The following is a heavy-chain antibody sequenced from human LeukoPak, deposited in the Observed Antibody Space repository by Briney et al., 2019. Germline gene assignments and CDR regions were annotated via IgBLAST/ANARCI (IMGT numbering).Heavy chain of an antibody. D-gene: IGHD3-22*01. V-gene: IGHV4-61*02. CDR3: ARVHYYDNSGYWFFDY. Sequence: SETLSLTCTVSGDSISSGDYYWSWIRQPAGKGLEWIGRISSSGSTNYNPSLKSRVTISVDTSKNQLSLKLSSVTAADTAVYYCARVHYYDNSGYWFFDYWGQGTLVTVSS. J-gene: IGHJ4*02. CDR1: GDSISSGDYY. CDR2: ISSSGST.